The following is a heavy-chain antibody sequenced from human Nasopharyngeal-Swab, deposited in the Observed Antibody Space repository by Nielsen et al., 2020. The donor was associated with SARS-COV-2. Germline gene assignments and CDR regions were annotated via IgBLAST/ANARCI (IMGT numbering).Heavy chain of an antibody. CDR2: TSFDGSNK. D-gene: IGHD1-26*01. Sequence: GGSLRLTCATSEFTFRIYGMHWVRQAPGKGLEWVAVTSFDGSNKSYADSVKGRFTISKDYAQNTLYLHMNSLRAEDTAVYYCAKGLRVGSAYYFYYYMDVWGKGTTVTVSS. V-gene: IGHV3-30*05. J-gene: IGHJ6*03. CDR3: AKGLRVGSAYYFYYYMDV. CDR1: EFTFRIYG.